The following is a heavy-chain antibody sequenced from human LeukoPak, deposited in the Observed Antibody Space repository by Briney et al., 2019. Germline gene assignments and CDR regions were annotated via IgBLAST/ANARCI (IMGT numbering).Heavy chain of an antibody. CDR3: AKLKQWQPQRYFFEY. CDR1: GFTFSIYA. CDR2: ISGNGGGGT. V-gene: IGHV3-23*01. J-gene: IGHJ4*02. D-gene: IGHD6-19*01. Sequence: GGSLRLSCAASGFTFSIYAMSWVRQAPGKGLEWVSAISGNGGGGTYYADSVKGRFTISRDNSKNTLFLQMNSLRAEDTAVYYCAKLKQWQPQRYFFEYWGQGAPVTLAS.